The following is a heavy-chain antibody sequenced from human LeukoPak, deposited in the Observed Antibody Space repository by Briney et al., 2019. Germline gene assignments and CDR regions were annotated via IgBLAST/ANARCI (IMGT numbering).Heavy chain of an antibody. J-gene: IGHJ2*01. Sequence: SGTLSLTCNVSGGSISNNYWTWIRQPPGKGLEWIGYVYSTGSTNYNPSLKSRVTISVDTSKNQFSLQLSSVTAADTAVYYCARARIQLWSLGSFDLWGRGTLVTVSS. D-gene: IGHD5-18*01. CDR3: ARARIQLWSLGSFDL. CDR2: VYSTGST. V-gene: IGHV4-59*01. CDR1: GGSISNNY.